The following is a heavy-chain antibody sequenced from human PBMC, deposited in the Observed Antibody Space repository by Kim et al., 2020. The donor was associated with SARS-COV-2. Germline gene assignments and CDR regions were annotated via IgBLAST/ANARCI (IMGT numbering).Heavy chain of an antibody. V-gene: IGHV6-1*01. CDR3: VGGGGWNT. D-gene: IGHD6-19*01. CDR2: TYYRSKWYN. J-gene: IGHJ5*02. Sequence: SQTLSLTCAISGDSVSSNSAAWNCIRQSPSRGLEWQGRTYYRSKWYNEYAVSVKSRITINPDTSKNQFSLPLNSVTPEDTAVYYCVGGGGWNTWGQGTLVPVSS. CDR1: GDSVSSNSAA.